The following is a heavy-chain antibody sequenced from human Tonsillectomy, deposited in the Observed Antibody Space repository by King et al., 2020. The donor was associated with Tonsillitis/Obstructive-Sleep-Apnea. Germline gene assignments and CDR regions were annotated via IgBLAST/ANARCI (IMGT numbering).Heavy chain of an antibody. CDR1: GGSFSGYY. J-gene: IGHJ2*01. V-gene: IGHV4-34*01. D-gene: IGHD1-14*01. CDR2: INHSGRT. CDR3: ARVSGSSDLPPSYCYFDL. Sequence: VQLQQWGAGLLKPSETLSLTCAVYGGSFSGYYWSWIRQPPGKGLEWIGAINHSGRTNYNPSLKSRVTISLDTSKNQFALKLSSVTAADTAVYYCARVSGSSDLPPSYCYFDLWGRGTLVTVSS.